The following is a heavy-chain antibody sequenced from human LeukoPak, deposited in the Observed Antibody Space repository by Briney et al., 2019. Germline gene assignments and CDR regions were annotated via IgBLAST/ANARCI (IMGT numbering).Heavy chain of an antibody. V-gene: IGHV3-21*01. Sequence: GRSLRLSCAASGFTFSSYSMNWVRQAPGKGLEWVSSISSSSSYIYYADSVKGRFTISRDNAKNSLYLQMNSLRAEDTAVYYCAREAIAARPYYYYGMDVWGQGTTVTVSS. CDR1: GFTFSSYS. CDR3: AREAIAARPYYYYGMDV. CDR2: ISSSSSYI. D-gene: IGHD6-6*01. J-gene: IGHJ6*02.